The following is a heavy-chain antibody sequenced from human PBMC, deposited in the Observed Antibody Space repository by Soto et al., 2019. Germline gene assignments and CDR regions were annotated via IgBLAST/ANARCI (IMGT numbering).Heavy chain of an antibody. J-gene: IGHJ4*02. CDR2: ISSSSSYI. Sequence: SLRLSCAASGFTFSSYSMNWVRQAPGKGLEWVSSISSSSSYIYYADSVKGRFTISRDNAKNSLYLQMNSLRAEDTAVYYCARVGSSGYFKTLDYWGQGTLVTVSS. V-gene: IGHV3-21*01. D-gene: IGHD3-22*01. CDR1: GFTFSSYS. CDR3: ARVGSSGYFKTLDY.